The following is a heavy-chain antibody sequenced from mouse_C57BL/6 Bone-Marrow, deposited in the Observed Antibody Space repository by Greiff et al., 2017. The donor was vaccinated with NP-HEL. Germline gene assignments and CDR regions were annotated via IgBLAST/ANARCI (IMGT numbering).Heavy chain of an antibody. CDR1: GYSFTGYF. J-gene: IGHJ2*01. V-gene: IGHV1-20*01. Sequence: EVQLQQSGPELVKPGGSVKISCKASGYSFTGYFMNWVMQSHGKSLEWIGRINPYNGDTFYNQKLKGKATLTVDKSSSTAHMELRSLTSDDSAVYYCARVYGSSRYFDDWGQGTTLTVSS. D-gene: IGHD1-1*01. CDR2: INPYNGDT. CDR3: ARVYGSSRYFDD.